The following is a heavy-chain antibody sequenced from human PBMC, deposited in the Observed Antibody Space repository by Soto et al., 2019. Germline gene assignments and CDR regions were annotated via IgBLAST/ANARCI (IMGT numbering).Heavy chain of an antibody. Sequence: EVQLLESGGGLVQPGGSLRLSCAASGFTFSSYAMSWVRQAPGKGLEWVSAISGSGGSTYYADSVKGRFTISRDNSKNTLYLQRTSLRAEDTAVYYRAKNVSSGGSGAYWGQEPWSPSPQ. CDR2: ISGSGGST. J-gene: IGHJ4*01. CDR3: AKNVSSGGSGAY. V-gene: IGHV3-23*01. D-gene: IGHD6-19*01. CDR1: GFTFSSYA.